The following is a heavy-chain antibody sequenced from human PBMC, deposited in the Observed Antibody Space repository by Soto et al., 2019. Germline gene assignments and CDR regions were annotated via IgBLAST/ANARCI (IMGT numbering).Heavy chain of an antibody. Sequence: SGPTLVNPTQTLTLTCSFSGFSLTIYEVGVAWIRQPPGKALEYLALIYGNGDKRYTPSQQTRLSITKDTSTNQVVLTMTNVDPVDTATYYCANTMWLRPEYWGQGALVSISS. V-gene: IGHV2-5*01. D-gene: IGHD5-12*01. CDR3: ANTMWLRPEY. CDR1: GFSLTIYEVG. J-gene: IGHJ4*02. CDR2: IYGNGDK.